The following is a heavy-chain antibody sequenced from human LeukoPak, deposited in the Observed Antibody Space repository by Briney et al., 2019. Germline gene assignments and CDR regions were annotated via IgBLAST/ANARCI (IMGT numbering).Heavy chain of an antibody. V-gene: IGHV3-23*01. Sequence: GGSLRLSCAASGFTFSSYAMNWVRQAPGKGLEWVSAISGSGGSTYYADSVKGRFTISRDNSKNTLYLQMNSLRAEDTAVYYCAKDLEPADYGDYLNWFDPWGQGTLVTVSS. CDR3: AKDLEPADYGDYLNWFDP. CDR2: ISGSGGST. J-gene: IGHJ5*02. CDR1: GFTFSSYA. D-gene: IGHD4-17*01.